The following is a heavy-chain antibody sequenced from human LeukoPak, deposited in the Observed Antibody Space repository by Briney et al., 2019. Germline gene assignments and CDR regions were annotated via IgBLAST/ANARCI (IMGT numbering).Heavy chain of an antibody. V-gene: IGHV3-30*18. CDR3: AKDLYYYDSSGYYYAVDY. Sequence: PGRSLRLSCAASGFTFSSYGMHWVRQAPGKGLEWVAVISYDGSNKYYADSVKGRFTISRDNSKNTLYLQMNSLRAEDTAVYYCAKDLYYYDSSGYYYAVDYWGQGTLVTVSS. CDR1: GFTFSSYG. J-gene: IGHJ4*02. D-gene: IGHD3-22*01. CDR2: ISYDGSNK.